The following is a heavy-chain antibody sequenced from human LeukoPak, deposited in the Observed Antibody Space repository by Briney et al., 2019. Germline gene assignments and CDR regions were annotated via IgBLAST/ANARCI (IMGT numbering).Heavy chain of an antibody. CDR2: IYPRDGST. CDR1: GYTFTSNY. CDR3: ATDPPTGYCSGGSCYYY. D-gene: IGHD2-15*01. Sequence: ASVKVSCKASGYTFTSNYIHWVRQAPGQGLEWMGMIYPRDGSTSYAQKFQGRVTMTEDTSTDTAYMELSSLRSEDTAVYYCATDPPTGYCSGGSCYYYWGQGTLVTVSS. J-gene: IGHJ4*02. V-gene: IGHV1-46*01.